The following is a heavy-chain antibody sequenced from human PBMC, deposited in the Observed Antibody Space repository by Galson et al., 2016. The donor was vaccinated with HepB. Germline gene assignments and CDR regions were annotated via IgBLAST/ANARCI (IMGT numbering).Heavy chain of an antibody. D-gene: IGHD7-27*01. J-gene: IGHJ6*04. CDR2: ISAAATNT. CDR3: AKDLAGSSPYYDGMDV. V-gene: IGHV3-23*01. CDR1: GFSFKTFA. Sequence: SLRLSCAASGFSFKTFAMNWVRQAPGKGLEWVSSISAAATNTFYADSVGGRFTISGDNSKNALYLQMDGLRDDDTAVYYCAKDLAGSSPYYDGMDVWGNGTTVSVAS.